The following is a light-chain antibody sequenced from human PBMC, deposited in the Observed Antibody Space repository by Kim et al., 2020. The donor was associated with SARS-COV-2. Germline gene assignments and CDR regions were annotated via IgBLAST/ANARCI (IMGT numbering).Light chain of an antibody. Sequence: ELTQPPSVSGTPGQRVTISCSGTSSNIGGNTVNWYQQLPGTAPKLLIYRDNQRPSGVPDRFSGSRSGTSASLASSGLQSEDEADYYCAAWDDSLNGVVFGGGTQLTVL. CDR2: RDN. CDR3: AAWDDSLNGVV. CDR1: SSNIGGNT. V-gene: IGLV1-44*01. J-gene: IGLJ2*01.